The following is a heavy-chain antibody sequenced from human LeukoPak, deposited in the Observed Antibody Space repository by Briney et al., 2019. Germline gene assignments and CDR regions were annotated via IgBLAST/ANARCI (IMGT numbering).Heavy chain of an antibody. V-gene: IGHV1-18*01. J-gene: IGHJ3*02. CDR1: GGTFSSYA. D-gene: IGHD3-22*01. CDR3: ARGGHRRYYYDSSGREDAFDI. Sequence: ASVKVSCKASGGTFSSYAISWVRQAPGQGLEWMGWISAYNGHTKYAQRLQGRVTMTTDTSTSIAYMELRSLRSGDTAVYYCARGGHRRYYYDSSGREDAFDIWGQGTMVTVSS. CDR2: ISAYNGHT.